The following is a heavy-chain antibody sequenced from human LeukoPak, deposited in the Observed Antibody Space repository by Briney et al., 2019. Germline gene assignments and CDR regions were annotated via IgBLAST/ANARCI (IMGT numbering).Heavy chain of an antibody. J-gene: IGHJ4*02. CDR1: GFTFSSYS. Sequence: PAGSLRLSCAASGFTFSSYSMNWVRQAPGKGTDWVSSISTSSSYIYYADSVKGRFTISRDNAKNSLYLQMNSLRAEDTAVYYCARMGSYHPPSYFDYWGQGTLVTVSS. V-gene: IGHV3-21*01. CDR3: ARMGSYHPPSYFDY. CDR2: ISTSSSYI. D-gene: IGHD1-26*01.